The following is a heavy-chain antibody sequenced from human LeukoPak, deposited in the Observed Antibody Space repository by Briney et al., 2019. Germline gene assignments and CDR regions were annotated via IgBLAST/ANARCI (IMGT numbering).Heavy chain of an antibody. CDR3: ARRGTHDYSNLHFDY. D-gene: IGHD4-11*01. V-gene: IGHV1-18*01. Sequence: ASVKVSCKASGYTFTSYGISWVRQAPGQGLEWMGWISAYNGNTNYAQKLQGRVTMTTDTSTSTAYMELRSLRSDDTAVYYCARRGTHDYSNLHFDYWGQGTLVTVSS. J-gene: IGHJ4*02. CDR1: GYTFTSYG. CDR2: ISAYNGNT.